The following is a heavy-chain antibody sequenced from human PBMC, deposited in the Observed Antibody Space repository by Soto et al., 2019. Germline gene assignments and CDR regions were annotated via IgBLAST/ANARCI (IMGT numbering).Heavy chain of an antibody. J-gene: IGHJ4*02. CDR1: GDSISSSRYY. CDR2: IYYSGNT. CDR3: ARSQTTVTSYDY. V-gene: IGHV4-39*07. D-gene: IGHD4-17*01. Sequence: SETLSLTCTVSGDSISSSRYYWGWIRQPPGKGLEWIGCIYYSGNTYYSPSHKSRVTMSVDMSKNQFSLRLSSVTAADTAVYYCARSQTTVTSYDYLGQGTLVTVSS.